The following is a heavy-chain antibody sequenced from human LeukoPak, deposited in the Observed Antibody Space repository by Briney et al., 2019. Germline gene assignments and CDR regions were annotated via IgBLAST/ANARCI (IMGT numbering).Heavy chain of an antibody. CDR1: GGSISSNSYY. J-gene: IGHJ4*02. D-gene: IGHD4-17*01. CDR2: IYYSGST. V-gene: IGHV4-39*07. CDR3: ARRDHGDYGEEY. Sequence: SETLSLTCTVSGGSISSNSYYWGWIRQPPGKGLEWIGSIYYSGSTYYNPSLKSRGTISVDTSKNQFSLKLSSVTAADTAVYYCARRDHGDYGEEYWGQGTLVTVSS.